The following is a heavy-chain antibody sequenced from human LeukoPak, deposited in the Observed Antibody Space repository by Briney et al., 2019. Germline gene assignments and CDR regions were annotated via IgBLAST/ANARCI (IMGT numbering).Heavy chain of an antibody. V-gene: IGHV1-18*01. J-gene: IGHJ4*02. CDR3: ARVRSGHYYDSSGYIMDY. D-gene: IGHD3-22*01. CDR2: ISAYNGNT. CDR1: GYTFTSYG. Sequence: ASVKVSCKASGYTFTSYGISWVRQAPGQGLEWMGWISAYNGNTNYAQKLQGRVTMTTDTSTSTAYMELRSLRSDDTAVYYCARVRSGHYYDSSGYIMDYWGQGTLVTVSS.